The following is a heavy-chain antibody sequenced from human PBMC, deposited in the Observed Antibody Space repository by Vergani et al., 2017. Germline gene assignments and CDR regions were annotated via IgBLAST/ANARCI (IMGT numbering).Heavy chain of an antibody. D-gene: IGHD3-16*01. Sequence: QLQLVESGGGVVHPGGSLRLSCAASGFSLSNYGMHWVRPAPGKGLEWVAFIQYDGSNIYYTDSVKGRFTISRDNSKNTLYLEMNSLRPDDGAGYYCAKNFVWFDTYTEANLDTWGQGTLVTVS. J-gene: IGHJ5*02. V-gene: IGHV3-30*02. CDR1: GFSLSNYG. CDR2: IQYDGSNI. CDR3: AKNFVWFDTYTEANLDT.